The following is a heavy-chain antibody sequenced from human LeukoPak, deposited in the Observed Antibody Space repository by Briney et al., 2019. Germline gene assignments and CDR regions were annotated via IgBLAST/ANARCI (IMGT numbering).Heavy chain of an antibody. V-gene: IGHV4-34*01. J-gene: IGHJ4*02. CDR2: INHSGST. Sequence: SETLSLTCAVYGGSFSGYYWSWIRQPPGKGLEWIGEINHSGSTNYNPSLKSRVTMSVDTSKNQFSLKLSSVTAADTAVYYCARGRRSRGAARLYYFDYWGQGTLVTVSS. CDR3: ARGRRSRGAARLYYFDY. CDR1: GGSFSGYY. D-gene: IGHD6-6*01.